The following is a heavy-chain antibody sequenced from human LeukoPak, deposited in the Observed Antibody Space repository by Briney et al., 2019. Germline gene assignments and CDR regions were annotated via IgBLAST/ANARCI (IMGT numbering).Heavy chain of an antibody. J-gene: IGHJ4*02. V-gene: IGHV1-18*01. CDR1: GYTFTSYG. D-gene: IGHD3-9*01. CDR2: VSAYDGNT. Sequence: EASVKVSCKASGYTFTSYGISWVRQAPGQGLEWIGWVSAYDGNTNYAQKLQGRLTMTTDRSTSTAYMELRSLRSDDTAMYYCARSFARDSDILTGYYIGDYWGQGTLVTVSS. CDR3: ARSFARDSDILTGYYIGDY.